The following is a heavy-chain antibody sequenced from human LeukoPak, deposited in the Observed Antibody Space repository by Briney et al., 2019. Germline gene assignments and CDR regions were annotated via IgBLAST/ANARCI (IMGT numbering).Heavy chain of an antibody. V-gene: IGHV1-2*02. Sequence: ASVKVSCKASGYTFTGYYIHWVRQAPGQGLEWMGWIIPNSGGTNYAQNFQGRITMTRDTSISAAYMELRGLTSDDTAVYYCARSLVVPTAVTNWLSPWGPGTLVTVSS. CDR2: IIPNSGGT. CDR1: GYTFTGYY. J-gene: IGHJ5*02. D-gene: IGHD6-13*01. CDR3: ARSLVVPTAVTNWLSP.